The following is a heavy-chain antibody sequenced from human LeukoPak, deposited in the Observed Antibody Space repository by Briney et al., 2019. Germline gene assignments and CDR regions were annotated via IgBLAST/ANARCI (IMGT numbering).Heavy chain of an antibody. J-gene: IGHJ4*02. D-gene: IGHD5-18*01. CDR2: ISGSGGST. V-gene: IGHV3-23*01. Sequence: GGSLTLSCAASGFTFSSYAMSWVRQAPGKGLEWVSAISGSGGSTYYADSVKGRFTISRDNSKNTLYLQMNSLRAEDTAVYYCAKDLGYSYGYAPFDYWGQGTLVTVSS. CDR1: GFTFSSYA. CDR3: AKDLGYSYGYAPFDY.